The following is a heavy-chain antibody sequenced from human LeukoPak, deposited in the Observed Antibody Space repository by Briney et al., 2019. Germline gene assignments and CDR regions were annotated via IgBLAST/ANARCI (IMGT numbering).Heavy chain of an antibody. Sequence: SETLSLTCTVSGGSISSYYWSWIRQPPGKGLEWIGYIYYSGSTNYNTSLKSRVTISVDTSKNQFSLKLSSVTAANTAVYYCARGVLLWFGELSYYYYYMDVWGKGTTVTVSS. D-gene: IGHD3-10*01. CDR2: IYYSGST. V-gene: IGHV4-59*12. J-gene: IGHJ6*03. CDR1: GGSISSYY. CDR3: ARGVLLWFGELSYYYYYMDV.